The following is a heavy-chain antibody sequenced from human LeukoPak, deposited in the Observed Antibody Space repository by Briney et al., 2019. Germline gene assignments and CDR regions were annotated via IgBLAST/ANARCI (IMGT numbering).Heavy chain of an antibody. D-gene: IGHD3-10*01. Sequence: ASVKVSCKASGGTFSSYAISWVRQAPGQGLEWMGGIIPNFGTANYAQKFQGRVTITADKSTSTAYMELSSLRSEDTAVYYCARFVYGSGSSGYGPWGQGTLVTVSS. J-gene: IGHJ5*02. CDR1: GGTFSSYA. CDR3: ARFVYGSGSSGYGP. V-gene: IGHV1-69*06. CDR2: IIPNFGTA.